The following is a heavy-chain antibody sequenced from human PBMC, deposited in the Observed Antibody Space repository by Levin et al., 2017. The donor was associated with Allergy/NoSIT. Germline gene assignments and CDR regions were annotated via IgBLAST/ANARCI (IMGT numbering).Heavy chain of an antibody. CDR1: GFIVSNTF. V-gene: IGHV3-66*01. Sequence: LSLTCAGSGFIVSNTFMSWVRQAPGKGLEWVSIIYSRGNAFYADSVKGRFTVSRDESQNTLFLQMNSLRVEDTATYYCARDTQHWGQGTRVTVSS. J-gene: IGHJ1*01. CDR2: IYSRGNA. CDR3: ARDTQH.